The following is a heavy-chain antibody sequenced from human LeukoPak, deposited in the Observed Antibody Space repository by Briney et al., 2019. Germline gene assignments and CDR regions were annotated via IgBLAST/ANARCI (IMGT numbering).Heavy chain of an antibody. J-gene: IGHJ4*02. V-gene: IGHV4/OR15-8*02. CDR2: ISLAGQT. D-gene: IGHD1-26*01. CDR3: SRESGPFCPFGY. Sequence: SETLSITCGVSGGSISGTNWWSWVRQPPGQGLEWIGEISLAGQTNYNPSLNGRVTMSLDKSSNQLSLHLTSVTAADTATYYCSRESGPFCPFGYWGQGTQVIVSS. CDR1: GGSISGTNW.